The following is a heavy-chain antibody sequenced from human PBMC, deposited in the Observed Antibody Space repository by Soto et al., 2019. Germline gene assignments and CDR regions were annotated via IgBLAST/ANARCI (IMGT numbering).Heavy chain of an antibody. D-gene: IGHD6-19*01. CDR2: ISYDGSNK. J-gene: IGHJ4*02. CDR1: GFTFSSYA. Sequence: GGSLRLSCAASGFTFSSYAMHWVRQAPGKGLEWVAVISYDGSNKYYADSVKGRFTISRDNSKNTLYLQMNSLRAEDTAVYYCARDEYSSGWREYYFDYWGQGTLVTVSS. CDR3: ARDEYSSGWREYYFDY. V-gene: IGHV3-30-3*01.